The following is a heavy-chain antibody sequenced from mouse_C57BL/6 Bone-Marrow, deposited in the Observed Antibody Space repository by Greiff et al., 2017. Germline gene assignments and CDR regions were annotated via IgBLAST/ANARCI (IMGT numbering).Heavy chain of an antibody. J-gene: IGHJ4*01. CDR2: ISYDGSH. V-gene: IGHV3-6*01. CDR1: GYSITSGYY. D-gene: IGHD1-1*01. CDR3: ERSAGSSYEDAMDY. Sequence: EVKLQESGPGLVKPSQSLSLTCSVTGYSITSGYYWNWIRPFPGNKLEWIGYISYDGSHNYNPSLTNQISITRDTSKNQFFLKLNSVTTEDTATYYCERSAGSSYEDAMDYWGQGTSVTVS.